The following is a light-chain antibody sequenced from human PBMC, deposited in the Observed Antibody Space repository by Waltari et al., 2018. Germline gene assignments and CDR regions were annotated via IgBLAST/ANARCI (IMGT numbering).Light chain of an antibody. CDR3: QQTYSFTRT. J-gene: IGKJ1*01. CDR2: AAS. CDR1: QTISRY. Sequence: DIQMTQSPSSLTAYVGNRATINCRASQTISRYLNWYQQKQGKAPNRLIYAASSLQGGVTSRFSSSGSGRYLTLIITSLQPEDFATYYCQQTYSFTRTFGQGTKVEIK. V-gene: IGKV1-39*01.